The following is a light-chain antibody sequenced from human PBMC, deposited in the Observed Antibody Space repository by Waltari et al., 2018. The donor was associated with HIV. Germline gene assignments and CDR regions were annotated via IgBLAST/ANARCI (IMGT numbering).Light chain of an antibody. J-gene: IGLJ2*01. V-gene: IGLV2-8*01. Sequence: QSALTQPPSASGSPGQSVAISCTGSSNHLGTYNFVSSYQHHPGKAPKLLIYDVTRRPPGIPDRFSGTKSGYTASLTVSDLQVEDEADYYCVSYTEKDTFLLFGGGTKLAV. CDR2: DVT. CDR3: VSYTEKDTFLL. CDR1: SNHLGTYNF.